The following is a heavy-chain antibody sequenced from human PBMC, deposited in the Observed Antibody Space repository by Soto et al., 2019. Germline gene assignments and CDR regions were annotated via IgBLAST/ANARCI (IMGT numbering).Heavy chain of an antibody. J-gene: IGHJ4*02. Sequence: GGSLRLSWTASGFTFSSYAMSWVRQAPGKGLEWVSSITGSGGNTYYADSVKGRYTISRDNSKNTLYLQLNSLRAEDTAVYYCAKRVPYYFDYWGQGTLVTVSS. CDR1: GFTFSSYA. CDR3: AKRVPYYFDY. CDR2: ITGSGGNT. V-gene: IGHV3-23*01.